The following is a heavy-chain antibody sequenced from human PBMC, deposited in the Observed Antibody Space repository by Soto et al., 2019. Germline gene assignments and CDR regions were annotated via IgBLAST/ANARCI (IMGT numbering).Heavy chain of an antibody. CDR3: VRDKSPYSSGWHKRPLDY. D-gene: IGHD6-19*01. CDR1: GFTFSSYA. V-gene: IGHV3-30-3*01. Sequence: QVQLVESGGGVVEPGRALRLPCAASGFTFSSYAMHWVRQAPGKGLEWVAVIAYDGSNKYYADSVKGRFTIPRDNSNTLYLQMNSLRAEDTAVYYCVRDKSPYSSGWHKRPLDYGGQEPLVTVSS. J-gene: IGHJ4*02. CDR2: IAYDGSNK.